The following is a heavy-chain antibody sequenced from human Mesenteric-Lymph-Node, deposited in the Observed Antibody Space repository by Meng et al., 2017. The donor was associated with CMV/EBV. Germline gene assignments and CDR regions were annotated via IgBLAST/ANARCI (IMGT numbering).Heavy chain of an antibody. V-gene: IGHV4-39*07. D-gene: IGHD6-6*01. CDR3: ARRFGQLVHDWFDP. Sequence: GSLRLSCTVSGGSISRNNYYWGWIRQPPGKGLEWIGSIYYSGSSYYSPSLKSRVIISVDTSRTQFSLKLSSVTAADTAVYYCARRFGQLVHDWFDPWGQGTLVTVSS. CDR1: GGSISRNNYY. J-gene: IGHJ5*02. CDR2: IYYSGSS.